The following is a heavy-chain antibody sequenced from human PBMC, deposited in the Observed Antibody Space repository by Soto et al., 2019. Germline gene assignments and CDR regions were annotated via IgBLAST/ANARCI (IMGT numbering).Heavy chain of an antibody. V-gene: IGHV1-3*01. CDR2: INAGNGNT. Sequence: ASVKVSCKASGYTFTSYAMHWVLQAPGQRLEWMGWINAGNGNTKYSQKFQGRVTITRDTSASTAYMELSSLRSEDTAVYYCARYSGSYYGAFDIWGQGTMVTVSS. CDR3: ARYSGSYYGAFDI. D-gene: IGHD1-26*01. CDR1: GYTFTSYA. J-gene: IGHJ3*02.